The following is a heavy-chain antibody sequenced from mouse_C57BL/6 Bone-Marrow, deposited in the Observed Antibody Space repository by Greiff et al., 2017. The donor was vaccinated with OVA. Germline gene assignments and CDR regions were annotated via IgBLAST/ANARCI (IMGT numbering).Heavy chain of an antibody. J-gene: IGHJ4*01. CDR3: AGSYDGYLYAMDY. D-gene: IGHD2-3*01. CDR2: ISYDGSN. CDR1: GYSITSGYY. Sequence: EVKLVESGPGLVKPSQSLSLTCSVTGYSITSGYYWNWIRQFPGNKLEWMGYISYDGSNNYNPSLKNRISITRDTSKNQFFLKLNSVTTEDTATYYCAGSYDGYLYAMDYWGQGTSVTVSS. V-gene: IGHV3-6*01.